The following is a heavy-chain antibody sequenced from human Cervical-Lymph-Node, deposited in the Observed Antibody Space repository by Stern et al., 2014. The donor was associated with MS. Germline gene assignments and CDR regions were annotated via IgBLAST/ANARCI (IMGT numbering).Heavy chain of an antibody. CDR1: GGTFSSSYA. CDR2: LIPILGLA. D-gene: IGHD2-15*01. Sequence: QVQLVQSGAEVKKPGSSLNVSCKTSGGTFSSSYAITWMRQAPGQGLEWTGRLIPILGLANYAQKFQCRVVITADKSTSTTYMELSSLTSEDTAVYYCARGVVSNRAAATLHNLFDPWGQGTLVTVSS. J-gene: IGHJ5*02. V-gene: IGHV1-69*09. CDR3: ARGVVSNRAAATLHNLFDP.